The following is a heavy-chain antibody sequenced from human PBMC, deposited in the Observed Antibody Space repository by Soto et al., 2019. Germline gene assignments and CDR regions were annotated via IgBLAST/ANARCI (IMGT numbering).Heavy chain of an antibody. V-gene: IGHV1-2*02. D-gene: IGHD2-2*01. CDR3: ASIALPAAIGDYYGVDV. J-gene: IGHJ6*02. CDR2: INPNSGDT. Sequence: AASVKVSCKASGYTFTGFYIHWVRQAPGQGLEWIGWINPNSGDTNYALNFQGRVSLTRDTSTNTAYMELSRLRFDDTAVYYCASIALPAAIGDYYGVDVWGQGTTVTVSS. CDR1: GYTFTGFY.